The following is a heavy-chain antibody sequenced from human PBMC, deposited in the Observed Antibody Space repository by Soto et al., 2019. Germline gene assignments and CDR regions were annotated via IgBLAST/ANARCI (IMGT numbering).Heavy chain of an antibody. CDR3: ARGKGSWAAGYSYRFLNDF. J-gene: IGHJ4*02. D-gene: IGHD5-18*01. Sequence: QVQLQQWGAGLLKPSETLSLSCAVYGGSFSGYSWNWIRQPPGKGLEWIGEIIHSGSTNYNPSLKSRITISVDTSKNQITLNLTSVTAADSAVYSCARGKGSWAAGYSYRFLNDFWGQGSLVTVS. CDR2: IIHSGST. V-gene: IGHV4-34*12. CDR1: GGSFSGYS.